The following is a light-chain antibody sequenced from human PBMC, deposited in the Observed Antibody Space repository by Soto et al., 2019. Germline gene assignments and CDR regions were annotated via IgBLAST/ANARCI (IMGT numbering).Light chain of an antibody. Sequence: EIVMTQSPPTLSVSPGERATLSCRASQSVSSDLAWYHQKPGQAPRLLIYGASTRATGIPARFSGSGSGTEFTLTINSLQSEDFAVYYCQQYNSLPRTFGQGTKVDIK. J-gene: IGKJ1*01. CDR3: QQYNSLPRT. V-gene: IGKV3-15*01. CDR1: QSVSSD. CDR2: GAS.